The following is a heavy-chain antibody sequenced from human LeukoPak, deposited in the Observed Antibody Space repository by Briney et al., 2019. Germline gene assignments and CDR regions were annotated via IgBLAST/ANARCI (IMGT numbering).Heavy chain of an antibody. D-gene: IGHD5-24*01. CDR3: ARAISRDGYILFDY. CDR2: IIPIFGTA. Sequence: SVTVSCKASGGTFSSYAISWVRQAPGQGLEWMGGIIPIFGTANYAQKFQGRVTITTDESTSTAYMELSSLRSEDTAVYYCARAISRDGYILFDYWGQGTLVTVSS. CDR1: GGTFSSYA. V-gene: IGHV1-69*05. J-gene: IGHJ4*02.